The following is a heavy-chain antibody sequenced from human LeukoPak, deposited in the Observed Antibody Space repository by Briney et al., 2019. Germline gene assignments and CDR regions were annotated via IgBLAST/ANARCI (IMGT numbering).Heavy chain of an antibody. Sequence: GGSLRLSCAASGFTFNRYNMNWVRQAPGKGLEWVSSISSSSSYIYYADSVKGRFTISRDNAKNSLYLQMNSLRAEDTAVYYCASESGSSRMDVWGQGTTVTVSS. D-gene: IGHD2-2*01. CDR3: ASESGSSRMDV. CDR1: GFTFNRYN. V-gene: IGHV3-21*01. J-gene: IGHJ6*02. CDR2: ISSSSSYI.